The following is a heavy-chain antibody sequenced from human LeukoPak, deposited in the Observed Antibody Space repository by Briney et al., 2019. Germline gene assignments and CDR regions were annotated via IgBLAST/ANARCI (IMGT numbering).Heavy chain of an antibody. CDR3: ARVLTDYAGYFDY. J-gene: IGHJ4*02. D-gene: IGHD4-23*01. CDR1: GFTFSNYD. CDR2: IDTTGYT. Sequence: QTGGSLRLSCAASGFTFSNYDMHWVRQATGKGLEWVSAIDTTGYTYYPASVKGRFTISPENTMNSLYLQMNSLRDGDTAVYYCARVLTDYAGYFDYWGQGTVLTVSS. V-gene: IGHV3-13*01.